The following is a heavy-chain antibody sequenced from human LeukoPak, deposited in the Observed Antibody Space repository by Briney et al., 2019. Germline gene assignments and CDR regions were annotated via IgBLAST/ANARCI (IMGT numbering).Heavy chain of an antibody. Sequence: GGSLRLSCAASGFTISTYWMSWVRQAPGKGLEWVANIKEDGGEKYYVDSVKGRFTVSRDNAKSSLYLQMSSLGAEDTAVYYCARAIQETGGYWVSYHYRYAMDVWGQGTTVTIS. D-gene: IGHD2-21*01. CDR1: GFTISTYW. CDR3: ARAIQETGGYWVSYHYRYAMDV. J-gene: IGHJ6*02. CDR2: IKEDGGEK. V-gene: IGHV3-7*04.